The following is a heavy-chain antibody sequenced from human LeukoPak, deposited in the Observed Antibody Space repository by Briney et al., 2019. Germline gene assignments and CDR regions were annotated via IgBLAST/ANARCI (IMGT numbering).Heavy chain of an antibody. Sequence: GGSLRLSCAASGFTFSSYWMYWVRQAPGKGLVWVSRINSDGSSTSYADSVKGRFTISRDNAKNTLYLQMNSLRAEDTAVYYCARYSGSRNTVDYWGQGTLVTVSS. J-gene: IGHJ4*02. V-gene: IGHV3-74*01. CDR1: GFTFSSYW. CDR3: ARYSGSRNTVDY. D-gene: IGHD1-26*01. CDR2: INSDGSST.